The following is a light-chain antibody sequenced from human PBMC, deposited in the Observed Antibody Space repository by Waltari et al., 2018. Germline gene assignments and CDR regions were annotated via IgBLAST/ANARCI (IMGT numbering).Light chain of an antibody. CDR2: LESSGIY. J-gene: IGLJ2*01. Sequence: QPVLTQSSSASASLGPSVKLTCTLRIGHSPYILAWHHQQPGKAPRYLMKLESSGIYNKGSGIPDRFSGSSSGADRYLTISNLQSEDEADYYWETCDINTRTWVLGGGTKLTLL. CDR1: IGHSPYI. CDR3: ETCDINTRTWV. V-gene: IGLV4-60*03.